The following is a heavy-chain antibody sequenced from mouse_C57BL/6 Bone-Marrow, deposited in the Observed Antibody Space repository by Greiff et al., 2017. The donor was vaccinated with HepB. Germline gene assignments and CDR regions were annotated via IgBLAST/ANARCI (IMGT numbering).Heavy chain of an antibody. CDR1: GYTFTDYY. Sequence: EVKLQQSGPELVKPGASVKISCKASGYTFTDYYMNWVKQSHGKSLEWIGDINPNNGGTSYNQKFKGKATLTVDKSSSTAYMELRSLTSEDSAVYYCARYYGLYYFDYWGQGTTLTVSS. J-gene: IGHJ2*01. CDR3: ARYYGLYYFDY. CDR2: INPNNGGT. D-gene: IGHD1-1*01. V-gene: IGHV1-26*01.